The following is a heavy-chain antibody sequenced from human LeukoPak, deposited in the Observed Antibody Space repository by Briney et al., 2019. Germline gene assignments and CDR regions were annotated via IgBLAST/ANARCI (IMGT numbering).Heavy chain of an antibody. V-gene: IGHV3-20*04. Sequence: GGSLRLSCAASGFTFDDYGMSWVRQAPGKGLEWVSGINWNGGSTGYADSVKGRFTISRDNAKNSLYLQMNSLRAEDTALYYCARCTIFGVDIYFDYWGQGTLVTVSS. J-gene: IGHJ4*02. D-gene: IGHD3-3*01. CDR2: INWNGGST. CDR1: GFTFDDYG. CDR3: ARCTIFGVDIYFDY.